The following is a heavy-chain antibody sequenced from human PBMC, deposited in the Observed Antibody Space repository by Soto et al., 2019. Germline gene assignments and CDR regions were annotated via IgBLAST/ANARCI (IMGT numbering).Heavy chain of an antibody. Sequence: SETLSLTCAVYGGSFSGYYWSWIRQPPGKGLEWIGEINHSGSTNYNPSLKSRVTISVDTSKNQFSLKLSSVTAADTAVYYCARELANYDFWSGYYTRWFDPWGQGTLVTVSS. CDR1: GGSFSGYY. CDR3: ARELANYDFWSGYYTRWFDP. V-gene: IGHV4-34*01. D-gene: IGHD3-3*01. J-gene: IGHJ5*02. CDR2: INHSGST.